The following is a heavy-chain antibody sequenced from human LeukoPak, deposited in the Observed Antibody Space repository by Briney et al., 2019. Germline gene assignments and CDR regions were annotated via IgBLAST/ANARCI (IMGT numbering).Heavy chain of an antibody. D-gene: IGHD3-10*01. CDR3: AGDMRGSAKVWFDS. J-gene: IGHJ5*01. CDR2: VHYSGTT. V-gene: IGHV4-59*12. CDR1: GGSISDYY. Sequence: SETLSLTCTVSGGSISDYYWNWIRQPPGKGLEWVAYVHYSGTTKYNPSLQSRVTTAVDMSKKEVSLRLDSVTAADTAVYYCAGDMRGSAKVWFDSWGQGVQVIVSS.